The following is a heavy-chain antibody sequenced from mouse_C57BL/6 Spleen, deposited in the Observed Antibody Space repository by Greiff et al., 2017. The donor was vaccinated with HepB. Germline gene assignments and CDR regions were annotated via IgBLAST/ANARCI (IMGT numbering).Heavy chain of an antibody. CDR3: ARGHSNAMDD. J-gene: IGHJ4*01. V-gene: IGHV1-69*01. Sequence: QVQLQQPGAELVMPGASVKLSCKASGYTFTSYWMHWVKQRPGQGLEWIGEIDPSDSYTNYNQKFKGKSTLTVDTSSSTAYMQLSSLTSEDSAVYYCARGHSNAMDDWGQGTSVTVSS. CDR2: IDPSDSYT. D-gene: IGHD3-1*01. CDR1: GYTFTSYW.